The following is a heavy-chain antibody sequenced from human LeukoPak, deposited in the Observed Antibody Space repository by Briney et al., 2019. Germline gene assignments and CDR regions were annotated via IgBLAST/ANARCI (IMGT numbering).Heavy chain of an antibody. J-gene: IGHJ3*02. CDR3: ARGVIAAAPSGAFDI. CDR2: IGTAGDT. CDR1: GFTFSSYD. V-gene: IGHV3-13*01. D-gene: IGHD6-13*01. Sequence: GSLRLSCAASGFTFSSYDMHWVRQATGKGLEWVSAIGTAGDTYYPGSVKGRFTISRENAKNSLYLQMNSLRAGDTAVYYCARGVIAAAPSGAFDIWGQGTMVTVSS.